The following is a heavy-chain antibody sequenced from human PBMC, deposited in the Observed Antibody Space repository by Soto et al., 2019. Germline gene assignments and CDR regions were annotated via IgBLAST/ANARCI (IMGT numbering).Heavy chain of an antibody. J-gene: IGHJ3*02. Sequence: GESLKLSCKGSGYIFTSHWIGWVRQMPGKGLEWMGIIYPGDSDTRYSPSFQGQVTISADKSISTAYLQWSSLKASDTAIYYWARHPRCYYYRSIGYYGGNSFDIWAQETMFTVSS. D-gene: IGHD3-22*01. CDR3: ARHPRCYYYRSIGYYGGNSFDI. CDR2: IYPGDSDT. V-gene: IGHV5-51*01. CDR1: GYIFTSHW.